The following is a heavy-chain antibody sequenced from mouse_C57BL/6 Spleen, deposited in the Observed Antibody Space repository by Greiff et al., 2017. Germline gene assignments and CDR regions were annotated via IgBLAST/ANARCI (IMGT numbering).Heavy chain of an antibody. V-gene: IGHV5-4*01. CDR2: ISDGGSYT. Sequence: EVQLVESGGGLVKPGGSLKLSCAASGFTFSSYAMSWVRQTPEKRLEWVATISDGGSYTYYPDNVKGRFTISRDNAKNNLSLQMSHLKSEDTAMYYCARDHGYGSSYWYFDVWGTGTTVTVSS. D-gene: IGHD1-1*01. CDR1: GFTFSSYA. J-gene: IGHJ1*03. CDR3: ARDHGYGSSYWYFDV.